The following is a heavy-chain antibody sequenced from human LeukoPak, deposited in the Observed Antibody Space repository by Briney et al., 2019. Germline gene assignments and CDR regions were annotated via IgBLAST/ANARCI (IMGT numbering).Heavy chain of an antibody. V-gene: IGHV2-70*01. Sequence: SSPALVKPTQTLTLTCTFSGFSLSTSGMCVSWIRQPPGKALEWLALIDWDDDKYYSTSLKTRLTISKDTSKNQVVLTTTNMDPVDTATYYCARGSWSGYKTMNWFDPWGQGTLVTVSS. D-gene: IGHD5-12*01. J-gene: IGHJ5*02. CDR3: ARGSWSGYKTMNWFDP. CDR1: GFSLSTSGMC. CDR2: IDWDDDK.